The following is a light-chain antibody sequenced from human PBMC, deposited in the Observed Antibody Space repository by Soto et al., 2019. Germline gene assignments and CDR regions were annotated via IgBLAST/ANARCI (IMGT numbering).Light chain of an antibody. CDR2: EVS. CDR1: SSDVGGYNY. J-gene: IGLJ2*01. CDR3: SSYTSRSTLA. V-gene: IGLV2-14*01. Sequence: QSVLTQPASVSGSPGQSITISCTGTSSDVGGYNYVSWYQQHPGKAPKLMIYEVSNRPSGVSNRFSGSKSGNTASLTISGLQAEDEADYYCSSYTSRSTLAFGGGTKVTVL.